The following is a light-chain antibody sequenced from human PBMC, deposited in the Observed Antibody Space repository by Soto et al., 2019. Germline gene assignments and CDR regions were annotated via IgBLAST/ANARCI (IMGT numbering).Light chain of an antibody. J-gene: IGKJ3*01. CDR1: QSIDTW. CDR2: DAS. Sequence: DVQMTQSPSTLSASVGDRVTITCRASQSIDTWLAWYQQKPGKAPRLLIYDASDLESGVPSRFSGSGSGTEFTLTINGLQTDDIATYYCQHYENFSPTFGPGTKVSIK. CDR3: QHYENFSPT. V-gene: IGKV1-5*01.